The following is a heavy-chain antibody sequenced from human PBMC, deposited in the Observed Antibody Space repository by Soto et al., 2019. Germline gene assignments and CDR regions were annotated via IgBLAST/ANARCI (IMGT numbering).Heavy chain of an antibody. CDR2: IYYSGST. CDR3: ARVNQYSSSWLNWFDP. J-gene: IGHJ5*02. V-gene: IGHV4-59*01. Sequence: KPSETLSLTCTVSGGSISSYYWSWIRQPPGKGLEWIGYIYYSGSTNYNPSLKIRVTISVDTSKKQFSLKLSSVNAADTAVYYCARVNQYSSSWLNWFDPWGQGTLVTVS. D-gene: IGHD6-13*01. CDR1: GGSISSYY.